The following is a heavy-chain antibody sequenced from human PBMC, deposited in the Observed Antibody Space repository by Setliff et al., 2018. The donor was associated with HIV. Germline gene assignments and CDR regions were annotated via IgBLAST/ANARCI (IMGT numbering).Heavy chain of an antibody. J-gene: IGHJ4*02. D-gene: IGHD3-10*01. Sequence: KTSETLSLTCTVSGGSISSSYWTWTRQPPGKGLEWIGNIHYSGSTNYNPSLKSRVTISVDTSRGQFSLKLSSVTAADTAVYYCARGRDKYGPIDYWGQGTLVTVSS. CDR3: ARGRDKYGPIDY. V-gene: IGHV4-59*01. CDR2: IHYSGST. CDR1: GGSISSSY.